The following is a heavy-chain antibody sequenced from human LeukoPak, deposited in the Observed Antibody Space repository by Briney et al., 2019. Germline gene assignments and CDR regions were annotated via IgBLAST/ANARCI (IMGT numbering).Heavy chain of an antibody. D-gene: IGHD3-3*01. V-gene: IGHV4-34*01. CDR2: INHSGST. J-gene: IGHJ6*03. Sequence: SETLSLTCAVYGGSFSGYYWSWIRQPPGKGLEWIGEINHSGSTNYNPSLKSRVTISVDTSKNQFSLKLSSVTAADTAVYYCARLPVYYDFWSGSFDYYYYMDVWGKGTTVTVSS. CDR1: GGSFSGYY. CDR3: ARLPVYYDFWSGSFDYYYYMDV.